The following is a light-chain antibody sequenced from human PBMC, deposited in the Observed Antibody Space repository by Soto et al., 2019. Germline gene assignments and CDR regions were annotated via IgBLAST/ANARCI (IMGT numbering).Light chain of an antibody. CDR3: MQALQTPIT. CDR1: QSLLHSNGYNY. J-gene: IGKJ5*01. CDR2: LGS. Sequence: DIVMTQSPLSLPVTPGEPASISCRSSQSLLHSNGYNYLDWYLQKPGQSPQLLIYLGSNRASGVPDRFRGSRSGTDFTLKISRVEAEDVGVYYCMQALQTPITFGQGTRLEMK. V-gene: IGKV2-28*01.